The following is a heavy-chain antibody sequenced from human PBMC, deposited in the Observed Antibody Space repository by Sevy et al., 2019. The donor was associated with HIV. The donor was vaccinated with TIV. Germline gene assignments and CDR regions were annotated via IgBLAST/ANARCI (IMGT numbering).Heavy chain of an antibody. CDR1: GFTFNTAW. CDR2: SKSKTDGGAT. V-gene: IGHV3-15*01. CDR3: FCLGDDAFDT. Sequence: GGSQRLSCAASGFTFNTAWMNWVRQAPGKGLEWLGRSKSKTDGGATAYAAPVKGRFTISRDDSKNTLYLQMNSLKTEDTAVYYCFCLGDDAFDTWGQGTLVTVSS. D-gene: IGHD3-16*01. J-gene: IGHJ3*02.